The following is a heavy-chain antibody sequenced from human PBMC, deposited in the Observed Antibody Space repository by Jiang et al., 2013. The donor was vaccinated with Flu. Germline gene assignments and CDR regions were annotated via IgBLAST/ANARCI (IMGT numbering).Heavy chain of an antibody. J-gene: IGHJ4*02. CDR1: GGTFSSYA. D-gene: IGHD3-22*01. Sequence: SGAEVKKPGSSVKVSCKASGGTFSSYAISWVRQAPGQGLEWMGRIIPILGIANYAQKFQGRVTITADKSTSTAYMELSSLRSEDTAVYYCARGYYDSSGYYPYWGQGTLVTVSS. CDR2: IIPILGIA. V-gene: IGHV1-69*04. CDR3: ARGYYDSSGYYPY.